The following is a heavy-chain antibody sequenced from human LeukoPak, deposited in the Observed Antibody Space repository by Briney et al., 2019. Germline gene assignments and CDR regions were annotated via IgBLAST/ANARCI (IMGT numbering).Heavy chain of an antibody. CDR1: GGSISSYY. CDR2: IYYSGST. D-gene: IGHD5/OR15-5a*01. CDR3: TRDRRVNCFYS. Sequence: SETLSLTCTVSGGSISSYYWSWIRQPPGKGLEWIGYIYYSGSTNYNPSLKSRVTISVDRSKNQFSLKLSSVTAADTAVYYCTRDRRVNCFYSWGQGTLVTVAS. J-gene: IGHJ4*02. V-gene: IGHV4-59*12.